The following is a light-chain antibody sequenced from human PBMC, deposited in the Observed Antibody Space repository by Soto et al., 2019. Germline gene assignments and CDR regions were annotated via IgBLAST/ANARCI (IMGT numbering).Light chain of an antibody. J-gene: IGKJ4*01. V-gene: IGKV1-33*01. CDR2: DAS. CDR1: QDINDS. CDR3: QQYANLPLT. Sequence: IQMTQSPSSLSASVGDRVTITCQASQDINDSLHWYQQKPGRAPKLLIYDASNFETGVPSRFRGSGSGTNFTFTISSLQPEEMARYYCQQYANLPLTFGGGTKVELK.